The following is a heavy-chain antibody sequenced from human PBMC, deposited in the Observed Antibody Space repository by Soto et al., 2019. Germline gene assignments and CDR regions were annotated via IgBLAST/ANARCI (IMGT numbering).Heavy chain of an antibody. Sequence: SETLSLTCSVSGGSMSEYFWSWIRQSPGKGLEWIGYIYYLGSTDYNPSLKSRVTISVDTSKRQFSLRLTSVTAADTAVYHCARDGYDGSGSPYPAYWGPGTQVTVSS. CDR2: IYYLGST. CDR3: ARDGYDGSGSPYPAY. CDR1: GGSMSEYF. J-gene: IGHJ4*02. V-gene: IGHV4-59*01. D-gene: IGHD3-10*01.